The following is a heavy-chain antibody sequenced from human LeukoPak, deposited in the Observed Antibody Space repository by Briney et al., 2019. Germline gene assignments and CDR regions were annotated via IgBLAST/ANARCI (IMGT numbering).Heavy chain of an antibody. CDR3: ASPHCSSTSCYMGEWAFDI. D-gene: IGHD2-2*02. CDR2: IYTSGST. V-gene: IGHV4-4*07. J-gene: IGHJ3*02. Sequence: SETLSLTCTVSGGSISSYYWSWIRQPAGKGLEWIGRIYTSGSTYYNPSLKSRVTISVDTSKNQFSLKLSSVTAADTAVYYCASPHCSSTSCYMGEWAFDIWGQGTMVTVSS. CDR1: GGSISSYY.